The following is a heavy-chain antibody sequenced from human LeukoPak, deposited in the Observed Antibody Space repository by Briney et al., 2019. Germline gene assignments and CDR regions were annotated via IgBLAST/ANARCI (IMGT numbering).Heavy chain of an antibody. CDR2: ISGSGGSA. V-gene: IGHV3-23*01. CDR3: AKVGPIAVAVTYYFDY. J-gene: IGHJ4*02. Sequence: GGSLRLSCAASGFTFSSYAMSWVRQAPGKGLEWVSAISGSGGSAYYADSVKGRFTISRDNSKNTLYLQMNSLRAEDTAVYYCAKVGPIAVAVTYYFDYWGQGTLVTVSS. D-gene: IGHD6-19*01. CDR1: GFTFSSYA.